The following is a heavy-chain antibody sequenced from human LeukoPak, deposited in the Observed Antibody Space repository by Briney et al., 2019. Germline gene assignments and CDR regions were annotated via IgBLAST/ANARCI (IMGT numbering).Heavy chain of an antibody. V-gene: IGHV3-53*01. CDR3: ARGILGLIPIDY. D-gene: IGHD1-26*01. CDR1: GFVVSSNY. CDR2: MYSDNNI. J-gene: IGHJ4*02. Sequence: GGSLRLSCAASGFVVSSNYLAWVRQAPGEGLEWVSFMYSDNNIYYADSVKGRFTISRDNSKNTFYLQMNSLRVEDTAIYYYARGILGLIPIDYWGQGTLVTVSS.